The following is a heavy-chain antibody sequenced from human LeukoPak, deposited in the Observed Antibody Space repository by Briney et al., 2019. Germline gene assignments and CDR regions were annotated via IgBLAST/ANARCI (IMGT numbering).Heavy chain of an antibody. CDR1: GGSFSGYY. V-gene: IGHV4-59*10. J-gene: IGHJ3*02. D-gene: IGHD3-16*01. CDR2: IYTSGST. CDR3: ASDEGTLGAFDI. Sequence: PSETLSLTCAVYGGSFSGYYWSWIRQPAGKGLEWNGRIYTSGSTNYNPSLKSRVTISVDTSKNQFSLKLSSVTAADTAVYYCASDEGTLGAFDIWGQGTMVTVSS.